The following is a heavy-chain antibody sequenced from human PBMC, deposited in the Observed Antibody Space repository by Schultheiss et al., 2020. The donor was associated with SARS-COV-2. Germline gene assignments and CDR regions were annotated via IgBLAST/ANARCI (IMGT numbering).Heavy chain of an antibody. Sequence: GGSLRLSCAASGFTFSSYSMNWVRQAPGKGLEWVSSISSSSSYIYYADSVKGRFTISRDNAKNSLYLQMNSLRAEDTAVYYCARDRGPLTVRIFGVVSYFDYWGQGTLVTVSS. CDR3: ARDRGPLTVRIFGVVSYFDY. CDR1: GFTFSSYS. CDR2: ISSSSSYI. J-gene: IGHJ4*02. D-gene: IGHD3-3*01. V-gene: IGHV3-21*01.